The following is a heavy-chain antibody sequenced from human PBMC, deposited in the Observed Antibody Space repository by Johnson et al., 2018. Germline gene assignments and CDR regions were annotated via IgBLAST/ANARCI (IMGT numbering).Heavy chain of an antibody. CDR1: GGSLSGY. CDR2: ISQSGST. J-gene: IGHJ4*01. D-gene: IGHD2-8*02. V-gene: IGHV4-34*01. Sequence: QVQLQQWGAGLLKPSETLSLTCAVYGGSLSGYWNWIRQPPGKGLEWLGEISQSGSTLYNPSLRRRVTLSVDTSKNHFSLKLSPVTAADTAVYFCARSPGWWFFASWGLGALVTVSS. CDR3: ARSPGWWFFAS.